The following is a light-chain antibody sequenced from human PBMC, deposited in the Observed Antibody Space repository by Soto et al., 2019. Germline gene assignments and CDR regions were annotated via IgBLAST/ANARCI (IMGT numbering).Light chain of an antibody. CDR3: QQSRTTAYT. CDR2: AAS. J-gene: IGKJ2*01. Sequence: DIDMTQAPSSLSASVGDRVTITCRAGQDVVNYVNWYQQKPGKAPRLLIYAASSLQSGVPSRFSGSGSGTTFTLTITDLQPEDVASYYCQQSRTTAYTFAQGTKVEIK. V-gene: IGKV1-39*01. CDR1: QDVVNY.